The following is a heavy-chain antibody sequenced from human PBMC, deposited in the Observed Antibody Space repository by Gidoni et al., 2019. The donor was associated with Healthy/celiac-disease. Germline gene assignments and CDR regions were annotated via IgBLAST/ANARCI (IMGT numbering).Heavy chain of an antibody. Sequence: QVQLQESGPGLVKPSETLSLTCTVSGGSISSYYWSWIRQPPGKGLEWIGYIYYSGSTNYNPSLKSRVTISVDTSKNQFSLKLSSVTAADTAVYYCARGVGYGDFQEYYFDYWGQGTLVTVSS. D-gene: IGHD4-17*01. J-gene: IGHJ4*02. CDR2: IYYSGST. CDR3: ARGVGYGDFQEYYFDY. V-gene: IGHV4-59*01. CDR1: GGSISSYY.